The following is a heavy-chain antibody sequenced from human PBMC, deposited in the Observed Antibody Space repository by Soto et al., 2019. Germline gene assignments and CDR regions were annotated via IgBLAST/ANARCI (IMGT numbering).Heavy chain of an antibody. D-gene: IGHD5-18*01. J-gene: IGHJ5*02. CDR1: GGTFSSDP. V-gene: IGHV1-69*13. CDR2: IIPIFGTA. Sequence: GFSLKVSCKASGGTFSSDPISCGRQAPGQGLEWMGGIIPIFGTANYAQKFQGRVTITADESTSTAYMELSSLRSEDTAVYYCARQLSGYSYGPIPNWFDPWGQGTLVTVSS. CDR3: ARQLSGYSYGPIPNWFDP.